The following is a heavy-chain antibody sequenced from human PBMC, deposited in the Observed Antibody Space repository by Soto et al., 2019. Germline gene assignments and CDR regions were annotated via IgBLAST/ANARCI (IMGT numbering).Heavy chain of an antibody. J-gene: IGHJ6*02. D-gene: IGHD3-22*01. CDR2: IYPGDSDT. Sequence: PGESLKISCKGSGYRFTSYWIGWVRQMPGKGLEWMGIIYPGDSDTRYSPSFQGQVTISADKSISTAYLQWSSLKASDTAMYYCARYASYYYDSSGYVYYYYGMDVWGQGTTVTVSS. V-gene: IGHV5-51*01. CDR1: GYRFTSYW. CDR3: ARYASYYYDSSGYVYYYYGMDV.